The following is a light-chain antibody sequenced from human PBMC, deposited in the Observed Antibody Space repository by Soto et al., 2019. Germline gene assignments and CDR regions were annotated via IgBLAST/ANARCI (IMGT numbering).Light chain of an antibody. J-gene: IGKJ2*01. V-gene: IGKV3-15*01. Sequence: EVVMTQSPATLSVSPGERVTLSCRASQSASSNLAWYQQKPGQAPSLLIYGASTRAAGIPARFSGSGSGAAFTLPISGLQSEDFAVYYCQQDNKWPYTFGQGTNLEIK. CDR3: QQDNKWPYT. CDR1: QSASSN. CDR2: GAS.